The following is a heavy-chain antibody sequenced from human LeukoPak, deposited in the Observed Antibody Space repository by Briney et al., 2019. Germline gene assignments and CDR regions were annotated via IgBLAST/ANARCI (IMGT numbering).Heavy chain of an antibody. Sequence: PSETLSLTCSVSGDSISGSRFSWGWIRQPPGKGLEWIGSISYSGTSCHNPSLKSRVTLSVDTSKNQFSLHLNSVTAADTAVYYCAREHRSSKYFDSWGQGALMIVSS. J-gene: IGHJ4*02. CDR3: AREHRSSKYFDS. V-gene: IGHV4-39*02. D-gene: IGHD6-6*01. CDR1: GDSISGSRFS. CDR2: ISYSGTS.